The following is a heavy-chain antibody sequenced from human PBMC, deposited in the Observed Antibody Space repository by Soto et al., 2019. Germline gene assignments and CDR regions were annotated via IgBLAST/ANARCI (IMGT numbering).Heavy chain of an antibody. CDR3: ARELREEIFEVALSWTNWFDP. J-gene: IGHJ5*02. Sequence: GESLKISCNGSGYIFTSYWISWVRQMPGKGLEWMGRIDPSDSYTNYSPSFQGHVTISADKSISTAYLQWSSLKASDTAMYYCARELREEIFEVALSWTNWFDPWGQGTLVTVS. CDR1: GYIFTSYW. D-gene: IGHD3-3*01. V-gene: IGHV5-10-1*01. CDR2: IDPSDSYT.